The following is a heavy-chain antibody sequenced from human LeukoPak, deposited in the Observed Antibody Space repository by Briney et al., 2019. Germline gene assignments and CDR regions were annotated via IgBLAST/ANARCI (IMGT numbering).Heavy chain of an antibody. CDR3: AKDLSLEAPYI. Sequence: GGSLRLSCAASGFTFSSYAMHWVRQAPGKGLEWVAVISYDGSNKYYADSVKGRFTISRDNSKNTLYLQMNSLRAEDTAVYYCAKDLSLEAPYIWGQGTLVTVSS. CDR2: ISYDGSNK. J-gene: IGHJ4*02. CDR1: GFTFSSYA. V-gene: IGHV3-30-3*01. D-gene: IGHD2/OR15-2a*01.